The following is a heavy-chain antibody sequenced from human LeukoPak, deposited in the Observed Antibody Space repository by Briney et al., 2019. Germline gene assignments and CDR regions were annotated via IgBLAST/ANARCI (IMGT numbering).Heavy chain of an antibody. D-gene: IGHD3-10*01. Sequence: PGRSLRLSCAASGFTFSSCAIHWVRQAPGKGLEWVAVISYDGSNKYYADSVKGRFTISRDNSKNTLYLQMNSLRAEDTAVYYCARDSSGSGSSYIFDYWGQGTLVTVSS. CDR2: ISYDGSNK. CDR1: GFTFSSCA. V-gene: IGHV3-30*01. J-gene: IGHJ4*02. CDR3: ARDSSGSGSSYIFDY.